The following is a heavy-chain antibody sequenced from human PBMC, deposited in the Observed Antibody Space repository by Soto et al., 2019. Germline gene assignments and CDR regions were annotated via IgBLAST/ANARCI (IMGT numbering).Heavy chain of an antibody. J-gene: IGHJ5*02. CDR1: GGSVSRGGYY. D-gene: IGHD1-20*01. CDR2: IYYSGST. V-gene: IGHV4-31*03. CDR3: ARAPKAARWYCWFDP. Sequence: QVQLQESGPGLVEPAQTLSLTCTVSGGSVSRGGYYWSWIRQLPGKGLEWIGYIYYSGSTYYNPSLKSRVTISVDTSKNQFSLKLSSVTAADTAVFYCARAPKAARWYCWFDPWGQGTLVTVSS.